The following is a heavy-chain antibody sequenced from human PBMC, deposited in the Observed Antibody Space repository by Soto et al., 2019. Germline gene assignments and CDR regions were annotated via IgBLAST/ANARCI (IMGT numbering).Heavy chain of an antibody. CDR3: TRSSGSYRYFDL. J-gene: IGHJ2*01. Sequence: EVQLVESGGGLVQPGGSLRLSCAASGFTFSDYYMDWVRQAPGKGLEWVGRSRNKANRYTTEYAASVKGRFTISRDDSKSSLYLQMNSLTIEDTAVYYCTRSSGSYRYFDLWGRGTLVTVSS. CDR2: SRNKANRYTT. V-gene: IGHV3-72*01. D-gene: IGHD1-26*01. CDR1: GFTFSDYY.